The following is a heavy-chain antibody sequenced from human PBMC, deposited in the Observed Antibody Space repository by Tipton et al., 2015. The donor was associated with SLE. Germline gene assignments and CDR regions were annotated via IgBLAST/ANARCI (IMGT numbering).Heavy chain of an antibody. D-gene: IGHD6-13*01. Sequence: GLVKPSETLSLTCAVYGGSFSGYYWSWIRQPPGKGLEWIGSIYHSGSTNYNPSLKSRVTISVDTSKNQFSLKLSSVTAADTAVYYCARRQQLVPFGYWGQGTLVTVSS. J-gene: IGHJ4*02. CDR3: ARRQQLVPFGY. CDR1: GGSFSGYY. CDR2: IYHSGST. V-gene: IGHV4-34*01.